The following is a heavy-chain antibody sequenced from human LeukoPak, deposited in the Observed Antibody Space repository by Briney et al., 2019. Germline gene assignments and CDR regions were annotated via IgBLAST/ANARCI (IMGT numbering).Heavy chain of an antibody. Sequence: ASVKVSCKASGYTFTGYYMHWVRQAPGQGLEWMGRIIPILGIANYAQKFQGRVTITADKSTSTAYMELSSLRSEDTAVYYCARERVAVDFDYWGQGTLVTVSS. CDR1: GYTFTGYY. CDR2: IIPILGIA. V-gene: IGHV1-69*04. J-gene: IGHJ4*02. CDR3: ARERVAVDFDY.